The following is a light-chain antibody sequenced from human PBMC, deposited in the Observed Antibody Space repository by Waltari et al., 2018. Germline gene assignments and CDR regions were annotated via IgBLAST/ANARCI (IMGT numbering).Light chain of an antibody. J-gene: IGLJ2*01. Sequence: QSGLTQPASVSGSPGQSITISCTGTRSDIGYYNFVSWYQQHPGKAPKLVIFDVSRWPSGVSHRFSGSKSGNMASLTISGLQAEDEAAYYCASYTSANTVLFGGGTKVTVL. V-gene: IGLV2-14*03. CDR2: DVS. CDR1: RSDIGYYNF. CDR3: ASYTSANTVL.